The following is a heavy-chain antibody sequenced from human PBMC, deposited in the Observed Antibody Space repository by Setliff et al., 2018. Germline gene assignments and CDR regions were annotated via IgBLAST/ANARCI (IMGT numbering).Heavy chain of an antibody. V-gene: IGHV4-38-2*02. D-gene: IGHD4-17*01. J-gene: IGHJ4*02. Sequence: SETLSLTCTVSGYSISSGHYWGWIRQPPGKGLEWIGSISHSGSTYYNPSLRGRVTISLDTSKNQFSPKLTSVTAADTAVYYCAGGRRYDYGWDFDYWGQGTLVTVS. CDR2: ISHSGST. CDR1: GYSISSGHY. CDR3: AGGRRYDYGWDFDY.